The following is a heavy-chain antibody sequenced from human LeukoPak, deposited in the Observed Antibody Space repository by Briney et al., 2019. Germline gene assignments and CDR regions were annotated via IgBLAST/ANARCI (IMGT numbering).Heavy chain of an antibody. CDR1: GGSISSGSYY. CDR3: ARAGRRVDYYYYMDV. V-gene: IGHV4-61*02. J-gene: IGHJ6*03. D-gene: IGHD2-15*01. Sequence: SQTLSLTCTVSGGSISSGSYYWSWIRQPAGKGLEWIGRIYTSGSTNYNPSLKSRVTISVDTSKNQFSLKLSSVTAADTAVYYCARAGRRVDYYYYMDVWGKGTTVTVSS. CDR2: IYTSGST.